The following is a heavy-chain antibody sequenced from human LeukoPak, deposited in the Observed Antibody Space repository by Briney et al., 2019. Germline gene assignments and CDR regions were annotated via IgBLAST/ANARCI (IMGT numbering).Heavy chain of an antibody. J-gene: IGHJ6*03. Sequence: PGGSLRLSCAASGFTFNSYSMKWVRQAPGKGREWVSSISSSSYIYYADSVKGRFTISRDNAKNSLYLQMNSLRAEDTAVYYCARDYGVRAPIGYYYYMDVWGKGTTVTVSS. CDR1: GFTFNSYS. CDR2: ISSSSYI. CDR3: ARDYGVRAPIGYYYYMDV. D-gene: IGHD2-2*02. V-gene: IGHV3-21*01.